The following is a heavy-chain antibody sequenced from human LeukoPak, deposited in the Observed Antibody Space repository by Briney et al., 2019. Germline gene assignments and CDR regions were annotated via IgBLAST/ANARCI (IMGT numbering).Heavy chain of an antibody. V-gene: IGHV4-61*01. CDR1: GGSVSSGTYY. CDR2: IYYTGST. J-gene: IGHJ4*02. Sequence: SETLSLTCTVSGGSVSSGTYYRTWIRQSPGKGLEWIGYIYYTGSTEYNPSLKSRVSISVDPFKNQFSLELSAVSAADTAMYYCAGAPNTAYLDFWGQGTQATVSS. CDR3: AGAPNTAYLDF.